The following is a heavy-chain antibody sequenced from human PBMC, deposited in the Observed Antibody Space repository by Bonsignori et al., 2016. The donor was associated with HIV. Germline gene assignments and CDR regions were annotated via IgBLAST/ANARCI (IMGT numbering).Heavy chain of an antibody. D-gene: IGHD1-26*01. Sequence: SETLSLTCTVSGGSISNHYWNWIRQPAGQGLEWIGRFYTQRGAPTTTPSLKSRVTMSVDKSKNQFSLKLTSVTAADTAVYYCARDQRASSGHDAFDIWGQGTGVTVSS. V-gene: IGHV4-4*07. J-gene: IGHJ3*02. CDR1: GGSISNHY. CDR2: FYTQRGAP. CDR3: ARDQRASSGHDAFDI.